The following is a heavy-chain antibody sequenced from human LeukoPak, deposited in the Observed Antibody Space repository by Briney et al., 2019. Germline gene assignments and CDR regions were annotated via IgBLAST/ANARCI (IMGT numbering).Heavy chain of an antibody. CDR3: ARERDYGGNMGGSFFDY. V-gene: IGHV3-66*01. CDR2: IYSGGST. D-gene: IGHD4-23*01. CDR1: GFTVSSNY. J-gene: IGHJ4*02. Sequence: PGGSLRLSCAASGFTVSSNYMSWVRQAPGKGLEWVSVIYSGGSTYYADSVKGRFTISRDNSKNTLYLQMNSLRAEDTAVYYCARERDYGGNMGGSFFDYWGQGTLVTVSS.